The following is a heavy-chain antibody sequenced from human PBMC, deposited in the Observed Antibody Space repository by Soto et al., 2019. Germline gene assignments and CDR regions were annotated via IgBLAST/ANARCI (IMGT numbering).Heavy chain of an antibody. J-gene: IGHJ4*02. CDR1: GFTVSSYA. CDR2: ISAST. D-gene: IGHD6-13*01. CDR3: AIRMSSTRWYCLDY. V-gene: IGHV3-23*01. Sequence: EMQLLESGGGLVQAGGSLRLSCAASGFTVSSYALNWVRQAPGKGLEWVSGISASTYYADSVKGRFTISRDTSKNTLYLQMNSLRGEDTAIYFCAIRMSSTRWYCLDYWGQGTLVTVSS.